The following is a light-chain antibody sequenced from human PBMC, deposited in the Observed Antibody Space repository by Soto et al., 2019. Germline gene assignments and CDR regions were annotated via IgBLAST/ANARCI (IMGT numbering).Light chain of an antibody. J-gene: IGLJ2*01. Sequence: QSVLTQPPSVSGAPGQRVTISCTGSSSNIGSGYDVHWYQQLPGTAPKLLIYGNSNRPSGVPDRFDGSKSGTSASLAITGLQAEDEADDYCQSYDSSRSGNGVFGGGTKLTVL. CDR3: QSYDSSRSGNGV. V-gene: IGLV1-40*01. CDR2: GNS. CDR1: SSNIGSGYD.